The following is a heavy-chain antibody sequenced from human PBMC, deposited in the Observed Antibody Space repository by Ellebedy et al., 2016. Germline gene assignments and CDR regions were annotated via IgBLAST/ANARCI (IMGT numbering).Heavy chain of an antibody. J-gene: IGHJ4*02. D-gene: IGHD5-18*01. CDR1: GFPVSDNS. Sequence: GESLKISCAASGFPVSDNSMSWVRQATGKGLEWVSAIGTAGDTYYPGSVKGRFTISRENAKNSLYLQMNSLRAEDTAVYYCARVRFGDTAVDYWGQGTLVTVSS. CDR3: ARVRFGDTAVDY. V-gene: IGHV3-13*01. CDR2: IGTAGDT.